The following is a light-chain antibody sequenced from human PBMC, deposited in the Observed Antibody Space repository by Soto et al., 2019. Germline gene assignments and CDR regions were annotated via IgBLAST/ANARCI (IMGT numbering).Light chain of an antibody. Sequence: EIVMTQSPATLSVSPGERATLSCRASQSVSSDLAWYHQKPGQAPRLLIYATSSRATDIPDRFIGYGSGTDFTLTISGLEPEEFAVYYCQHYNYWPPKTFGQGTKVDSK. J-gene: IGKJ1*01. CDR1: QSVSSD. CDR2: ATS. V-gene: IGKV3D-15*01. CDR3: QHYNYWPPKT.